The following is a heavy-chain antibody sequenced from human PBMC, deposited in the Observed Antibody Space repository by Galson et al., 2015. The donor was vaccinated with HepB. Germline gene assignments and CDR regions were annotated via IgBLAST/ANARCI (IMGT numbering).Heavy chain of an antibody. J-gene: IGHJ5*02. Sequence: QSGAAVKKPGESLRISCKGSGYSFTSYWISWVRQMPGKGLEWMGRIDPSDSYTNYSPSFQGHVTISADKSISTAYLQWSSLKASDTAMYYCARRAYSSSSEGWFDPWGQGTLVTVSS. CDR3: ARRAYSSSSEGWFDP. CDR1: GYSFTSYW. CDR2: IDPSDSYT. D-gene: IGHD6-6*01. V-gene: IGHV5-10-1*01.